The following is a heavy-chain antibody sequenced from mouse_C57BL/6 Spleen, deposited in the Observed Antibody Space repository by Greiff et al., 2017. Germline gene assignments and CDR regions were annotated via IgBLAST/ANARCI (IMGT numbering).Heavy chain of an antibody. CDR2: INYDGSST. J-gene: IGHJ2*01. Sequence: EVQRVESEGGLVQPGSSMKLSCTASGFTFSDYYMAWVRQVPEKGLEWVANINYDGSSTYYLDSLKSRFIISRDNAKNILYLQMSSLKSEDTATYYCARATAQAPSYCFDYWGQGTTLTVSS. CDR3: ARATAQAPSYCFDY. CDR1: GFTFSDYY. D-gene: IGHD3-2*02. V-gene: IGHV5-16*01.